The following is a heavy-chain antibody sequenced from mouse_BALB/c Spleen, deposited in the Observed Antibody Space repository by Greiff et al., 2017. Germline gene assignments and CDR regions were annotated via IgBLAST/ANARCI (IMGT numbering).Heavy chain of an antibody. CDR1: GFTFTDYY. CDR2: IRNKANGYTT. J-gene: IGHJ4*01. D-gene: IGHD4-1*01. V-gene: IGHV7-3*02. Sequence: EVMLVESGGGLVQPGGSLRLSCATSGFTFTDYYMSWVRQPPGKALEWLGFIRNKANGYTTEYSASVKGRFTISRDNSQSILYLQMNTLRAEDSATYYCARSLTGTPMDYWGQGTSVTVSS. CDR3: ARSLTGTPMDY.